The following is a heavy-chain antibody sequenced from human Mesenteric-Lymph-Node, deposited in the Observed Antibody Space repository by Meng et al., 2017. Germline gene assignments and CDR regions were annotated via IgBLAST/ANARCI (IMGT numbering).Heavy chain of an antibody. CDR2: IVPTSKTI. D-gene: IGHD4-17*01. CDR3: ARDYGDYGFYYYGMDV. Sequence: GESLKISCAASGFSFSDYYMSWIRQAPGKGLEWVSYIVPTSKTIYYADSVEGRFTVSRDSAKNSLYLQMNSLRAEDTAVYYCARDYGDYGFYYYGMDVWGQGTTVTVSS. J-gene: IGHJ6*02. V-gene: IGHV3-11*04. CDR1: GFSFSDYY.